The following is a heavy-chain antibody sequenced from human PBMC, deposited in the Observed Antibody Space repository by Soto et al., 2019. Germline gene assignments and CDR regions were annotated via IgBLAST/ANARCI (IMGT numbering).Heavy chain of an antibody. V-gene: IGHV1-18*01. CDR1: GYTFTSYG. J-gene: IGHJ6*03. Sequence: ASVKVSCKASGYTFTSYGISWVRQAPGQRLEWIGWISAYSGNTNYAQKFQGRATMTTDTSTSTAYMELSSLRSEDTAVYYCAAPRPNRYYYYYMDVWGKGTTVTVSS. CDR2: ISAYSGNT. CDR3: AAPRPNRYYYYYMDV.